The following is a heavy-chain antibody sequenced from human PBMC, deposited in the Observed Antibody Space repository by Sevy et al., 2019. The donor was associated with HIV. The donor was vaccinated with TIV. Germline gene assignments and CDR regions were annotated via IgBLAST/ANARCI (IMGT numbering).Heavy chain of an antibody. V-gene: IGHV3-33*01. CDR2: IWYDGKNK. CDR1: GFTFNSYG. Sequence: QLGGSLRLSCAASGFTFNSYGMHWVRQAPGKGLEWVAVIWYDGKNKEYADSVKGRFTVSRDNSKNTLYLQMNSLRAEDTAVYYWARERIAVAGIGYYFDYWGRGTLVTVSS. J-gene: IGHJ4*02. D-gene: IGHD6-19*01. CDR3: ARERIAVAGIGYYFDY.